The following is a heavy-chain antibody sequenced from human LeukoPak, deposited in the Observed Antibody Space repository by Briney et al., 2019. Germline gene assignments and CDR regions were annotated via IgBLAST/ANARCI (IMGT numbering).Heavy chain of an antibody. CDR2: IWYDGTNK. V-gene: IGHV3-33*03. Sequence: PGGSLRLSCAASGFTFSSHGIHWVRQAPGRGLEWVAVIWYDGTNKYYEDSVKGRFSISRDNAKNTLYLQMNSLRAEDTAVYYCAKGYGDYVVDYWGQGTLVTVSS. D-gene: IGHD4-17*01. CDR3: AKGYGDYVVDY. CDR1: GFTFSSHG. J-gene: IGHJ4*02.